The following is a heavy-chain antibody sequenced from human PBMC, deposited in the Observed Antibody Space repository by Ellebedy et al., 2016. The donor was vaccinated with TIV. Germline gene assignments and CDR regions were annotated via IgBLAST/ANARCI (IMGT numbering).Heavy chain of an antibody. CDR1: GFTFSSYW. J-gene: IGHJ4*02. V-gene: IGHV3-74*01. D-gene: IGHD3-16*02. CDR3: ASAYFDYIWGSFRADDSDY. CDR2: IDSDGSST. Sequence: GGSLRLXCAASGFTFSSYWMHWVRQAPGKGLVWVSRIDSDGSSTNYADSVKGRFTISRDNAKNTLYLQMNSLRAEDTAVYYCASAYFDYIWGSFRADDSDYWGQGTLVTVSS.